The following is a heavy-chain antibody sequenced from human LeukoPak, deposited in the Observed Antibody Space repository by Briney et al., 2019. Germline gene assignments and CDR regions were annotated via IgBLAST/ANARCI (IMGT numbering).Heavy chain of an antibody. J-gene: IGHJ6*03. CDR2: IYYSGST. CDR3: ARVIPHYGSGSYYYMDV. Sequence: SETLSLTCAVSGGSISSGGYSWSWIRQPPGKGLEWIGYIYYSGSTNYNPSLKSRVTISVDTSKNQFSLKLSSVTAADTAVYYCARVIPHYGSGSYYYMDVWGKGTTVTISS. CDR1: GGSISSGGYS. D-gene: IGHD3-10*01. V-gene: IGHV4-61*08.